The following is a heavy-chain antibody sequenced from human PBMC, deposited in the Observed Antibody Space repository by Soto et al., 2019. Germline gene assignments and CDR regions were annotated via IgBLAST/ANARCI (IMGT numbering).Heavy chain of an antibody. CDR1: GGSVSTGSYD. J-gene: IGHJ6*02. CDR3: ARDGHGMDV. Sequence: SETLSLSCTVSGGSVSTGSYDWSWIRQPPGKGLEWIGKIFFTGSAHYNPSLRNRVTMSVDTSKDQFSLTLTSVTAADTAVYYCARDGHGMDVWDQRTTVTVSS. CDR2: IFFTGSA. V-gene: IGHV4-61*01.